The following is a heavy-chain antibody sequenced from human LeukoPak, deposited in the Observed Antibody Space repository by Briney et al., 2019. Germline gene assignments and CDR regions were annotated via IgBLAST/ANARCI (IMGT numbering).Heavy chain of an antibody. CDR1: GFTFSGFA. D-gene: IGHD3-22*01. CDR3: TKERGGGGRRINLMVGGYGP. J-gene: IGHJ5*02. V-gene: IGHV3-30*04. CDR2: TSYHGRDK. Sequence: GGSLRLSCAGSGFTFSGFAMHWVRQAPGKGLEWVAATSYHGRDKYYADAVSGRFTISRDNSKNTLHLEMNSLRTDDTAVYYCTKERGGGGRRINLMVGGYGPWGQGTQVTVSS.